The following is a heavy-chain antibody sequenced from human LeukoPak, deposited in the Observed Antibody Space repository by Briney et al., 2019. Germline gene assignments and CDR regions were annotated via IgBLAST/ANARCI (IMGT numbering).Heavy chain of an antibody. CDR2: IKQDGSEI. D-gene: IGHD2-2*01. J-gene: IGHJ4*02. CDR3: ASHSVGVLPIATFDY. Sequence: GGSLRLSCAASGFTFSNYWMAWVRQAPGKGLEWVANIKQDGSEIYYVDSVKGRFTISRDNPKNSLFLQMNSLRAEDTAMYFCASHSVGVLPIATFDYWGQGTLVTVSS. V-gene: IGHV3-7*01. CDR1: GFTFSNYW.